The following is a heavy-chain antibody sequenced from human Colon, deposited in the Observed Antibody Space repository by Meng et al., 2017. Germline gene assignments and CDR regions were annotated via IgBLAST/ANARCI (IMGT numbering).Heavy chain of an antibody. CDR3: ARELMLTFDP. V-gene: IGHV3-66*02. Sequence: VQLGESGGGLVQPVGSLRLSCAASGFTVSSTYMSWVRQAPGKGLEWVSVIYSGGSTYYADSVKGRFTISRDNSKNTLYLQMNSLRAEDTAVYYCARELMLTFDPWGQGTLVTASS. CDR1: GFTVSSTY. D-gene: IGHD3-16*01. CDR2: IYSGGST. J-gene: IGHJ5*02.